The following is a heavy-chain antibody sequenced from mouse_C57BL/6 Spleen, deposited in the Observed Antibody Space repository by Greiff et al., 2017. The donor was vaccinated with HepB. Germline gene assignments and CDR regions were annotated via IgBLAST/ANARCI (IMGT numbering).Heavy chain of an antibody. Sequence: VQLQQSGAELARPGASVKMSCKASGYTFTSYTMHWVKQRPGQGLEWIGYINPSSGYTKYNQKFKDKATLTADKSSSTAYMQLSSLTSEDSAVYYCAKDGPGSAYWGQGTLVTVSA. J-gene: IGHJ3*01. CDR1: GYTFTSYT. D-gene: IGHD2-3*01. CDR2: INPSSGYT. V-gene: IGHV1-4*01. CDR3: AKDGPGSAY.